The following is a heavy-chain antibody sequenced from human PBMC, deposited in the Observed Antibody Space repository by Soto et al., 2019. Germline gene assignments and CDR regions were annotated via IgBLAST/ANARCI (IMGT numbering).Heavy chain of an antibody. Sequence: QVQLQESGPGLVKPSQTLSLTCTVSGGSISSGDYYWSWIRQPPGKGLEWIGYIYYSGSTYYNPSLQSRVTISVDTSKNQFSLKLSSVTAADTAVYYCARGLAASWTQNEYYFDYWGQGTLVTVSS. V-gene: IGHV4-30-4*01. D-gene: IGHD6-6*01. CDR3: ARGLAASWTQNEYYFDY. CDR2: IYYSGST. CDR1: GGSISSGDYY. J-gene: IGHJ4*02.